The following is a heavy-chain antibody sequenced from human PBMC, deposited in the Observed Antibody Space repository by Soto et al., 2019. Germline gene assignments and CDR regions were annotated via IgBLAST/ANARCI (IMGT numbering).Heavy chain of an antibody. V-gene: IGHV3-9*01. CDR3: AREGSYWNDVGPD. CDR1: GFTFGAYA. CDR2: ISWNSGSI. D-gene: IGHD1-1*01. Sequence: PGGSLILSCAPSGFTFGAYAMQWVRQAPGKGLEWVSAISWNSGSIDYADSVKGRFTISRDNAKNSLYLQMNSLRAEDTAVYYCAREGSYWNDVGPDWGQGTLVSVSS. J-gene: IGHJ4*02.